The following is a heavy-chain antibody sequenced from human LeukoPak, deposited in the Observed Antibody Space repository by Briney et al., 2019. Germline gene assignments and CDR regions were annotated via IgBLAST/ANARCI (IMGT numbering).Heavy chain of an antibody. CDR3: AGGGYSYGYDWYYYYGMDV. CDR1: GGSVSSGSYY. D-gene: IGHD5-18*01. V-gene: IGHV4-61*01. Sequence: SPSETLSLTCTVSGGSVSSGSYYWSWIRQPPGKGLEWIGYIYYSGSTNYNPSLKSRVTISVDTSKNQFSLKLSSVTAADTAVYYCAGGGYSYGYDWYYYYGMDVWGQGTTVTVSS. CDR2: IYYSGST. J-gene: IGHJ6*02.